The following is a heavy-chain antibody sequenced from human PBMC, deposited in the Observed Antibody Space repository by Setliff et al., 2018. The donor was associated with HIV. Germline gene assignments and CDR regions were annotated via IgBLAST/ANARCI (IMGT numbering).Heavy chain of an antibody. CDR1: RFSLSNFA. V-gene: IGHV3-23*01. Sequence: GGSLRLSCTASRFSLSNFAMSWVRQAPGKGLEWVSGISGSGGGKYYADSVRGRFTISRDNSKNTLYLQMNSLRADDMAVYYCARSHDYGDDRRLDYWGQGTLVTVSS. D-gene: IGHD4-17*01. CDR3: ARSHDYGDDRRLDY. J-gene: IGHJ4*02. CDR2: ISGSGGGK.